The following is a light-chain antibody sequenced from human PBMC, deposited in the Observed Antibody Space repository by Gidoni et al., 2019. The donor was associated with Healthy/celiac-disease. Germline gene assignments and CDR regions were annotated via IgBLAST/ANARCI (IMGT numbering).Light chain of an antibody. Sequence: SSELTQDPAVSVALGQTVRITCQGDSLRSYYASWYQQKPGRAPVLVIYGKNNRPSGIPDRFSGSSSGNTASLTITGAHAEDEADYYCNSRDSSGNHVVFGGGTKLTVL. CDR2: GKN. V-gene: IGLV3-19*01. CDR1: SLRSYY. CDR3: NSRDSSGNHVV. J-gene: IGLJ2*01.